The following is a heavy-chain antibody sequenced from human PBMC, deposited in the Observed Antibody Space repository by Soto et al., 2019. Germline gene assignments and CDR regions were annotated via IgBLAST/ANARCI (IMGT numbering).Heavy chain of an antibody. CDR2: VIPIFGTA. V-gene: IGHV1-69*12. CDR1: GGTFSSYA. CDR3: ANLGYCISTSCYRINY. Sequence: QVQLVQSGAEGKKPGSSVKVSCKASGGTFSSYAISWVRQAPGQGLEWMGGVIPIFGTANYAQKFQGRVTITADESTSTPYMELSSLGSEDTAVYYCANLGYCISTSCYRINYWGQGTLVTVSS. J-gene: IGHJ4*02. D-gene: IGHD2-2*01.